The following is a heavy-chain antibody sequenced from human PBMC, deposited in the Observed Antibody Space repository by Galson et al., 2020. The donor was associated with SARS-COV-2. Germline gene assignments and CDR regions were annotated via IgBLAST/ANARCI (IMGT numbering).Heavy chain of an antibody. D-gene: IGHD3-3*01. Sequence: ETSETRSLTCTVSGGNISSYYWSWIRQPPGKGLEWIGYIYYSGSTTYTPSLKSRVTISVDTSKNQFSLKLSSVTAADTAVYYCARHDTIFGVVIPYFDYWGQGTLVTVSS. CDR3: ARHDTIFGVVIPYFDY. CDR2: IYYSGST. V-gene: IGHV4-59*08. CDR1: GGNISSYY. J-gene: IGHJ4*02.